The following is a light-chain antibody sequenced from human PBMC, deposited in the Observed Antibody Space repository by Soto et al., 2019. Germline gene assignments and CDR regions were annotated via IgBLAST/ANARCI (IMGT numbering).Light chain of an antibody. CDR2: GAS. V-gene: IGKV3-15*01. CDR3: QQYNNWHSIT. J-gene: IGKJ5*01. CDR1: QSVSRN. Sequence: EIVMTQCPAILSVSPGERATLSCSASQSVSRNLAWYQQKPGQAPRLLVYGASTRATGIPARFSGSGSGTELTLTISSLQSEDFAVYYCQQYNNWHSITFGQGTRLEIK.